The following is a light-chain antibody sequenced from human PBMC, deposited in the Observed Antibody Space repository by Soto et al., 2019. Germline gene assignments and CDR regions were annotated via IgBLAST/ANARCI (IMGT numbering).Light chain of an antibody. CDR1: ESVSSY. J-gene: IGKJ5*01. V-gene: IGKV3-11*01. CDR3: LHRMNWPLT. CDR2: DAS. Sequence: DIVFTQSPFTLSLSPFERSTLSCRASESVSSYLLWYQQKPGQDPRLLIYDASKRATGIPARFSGSGSETDFTLTISSLEPEDLGVYYCLHRMNWPLTFGQGTRLEI.